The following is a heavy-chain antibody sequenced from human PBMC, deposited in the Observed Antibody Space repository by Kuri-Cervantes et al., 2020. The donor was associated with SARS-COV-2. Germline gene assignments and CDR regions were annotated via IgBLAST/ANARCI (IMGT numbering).Heavy chain of an antibody. Sequence: ASVKVSCKASGYTFTSYGISWVRQAPGQRLEWMGWINAGNGNTKYSQKFQGRVTITRDTSASTAYMELSSLRSEDTAVYYCARLSYYGSGTVFGGWFDPWGQGTLVTVSS. D-gene: IGHD3-10*01. CDR2: INAGNGNT. J-gene: IGHJ5*02. V-gene: IGHV1-3*01. CDR1: GYTFTSYG. CDR3: ARLSYYGSGTVFGGWFDP.